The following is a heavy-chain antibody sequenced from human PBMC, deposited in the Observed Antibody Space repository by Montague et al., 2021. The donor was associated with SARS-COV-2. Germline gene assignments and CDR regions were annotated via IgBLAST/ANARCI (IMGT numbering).Heavy chain of an antibody. Sequence: SETLSLTCAVYGGSFSVYYWSWLRQSPGSGLEWIAEINHSGTANYNPSLKSRVSISEDTSKNQFTLNVTSVTAADTAMYYCAKEREVVRAAGTRVAFDLWGQGTMVTVSS. V-gene: IGHV4-34*01. D-gene: IGHD2-2*01. CDR3: AKEREVVRAAGTRVAFDL. CDR2: INHSGTA. J-gene: IGHJ3*01. CDR1: GGSFSVYY.